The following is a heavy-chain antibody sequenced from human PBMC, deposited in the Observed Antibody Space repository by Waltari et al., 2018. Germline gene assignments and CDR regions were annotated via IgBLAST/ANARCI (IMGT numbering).Heavy chain of an antibody. D-gene: IGHD4-17*01. J-gene: IGHJ1*01. V-gene: IGHV1-69-2*01. CDR3: ATEPNDYGDYGSRQH. CDR2: VDPEDGET. CDR1: GYTFTDYY. Sequence: EVQLVQSGAKVKKPGATVKISCKASGYTFTDYYMHWVQQAPGKGLEWMGRVDPEDGETRYAEKFQGRVTITADTSTDTAYMELSSLRSEDTAVYYCATEPNDYGDYGSRQHWGQGTLVTVSS.